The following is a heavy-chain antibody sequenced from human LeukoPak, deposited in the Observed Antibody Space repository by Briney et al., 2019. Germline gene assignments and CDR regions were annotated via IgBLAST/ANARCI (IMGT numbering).Heavy chain of an antibody. CDR3: AREVRSLYYYMDV. Sequence: SETLSLTCTVSGGSISSYYWSWIRQPPGKGLEWIDYIYYSGTTNYNPSLKSRVTISIDTSKNQFSLKLSSVTAADTAVYYCAREVRSLYYYMDVWGKGTTVTVSS. V-gene: IGHV4-59*01. J-gene: IGHJ6*03. CDR2: IYYSGTT. CDR1: GGSISSYY.